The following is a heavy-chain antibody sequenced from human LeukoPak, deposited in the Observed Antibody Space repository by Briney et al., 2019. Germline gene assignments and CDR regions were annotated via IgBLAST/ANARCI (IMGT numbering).Heavy chain of an antibody. CDR3: ARVPYYDYGDYEYYFDY. CDR2: ISYDGSNK. D-gene: IGHD4-17*01. J-gene: IGHJ4*02. V-gene: IGHV3-30*04. CDR1: GFTFSSYA. Sequence: PGGSLRLSCAASGFTFSSYAMHWVRQAPGKGLEWVAVISYDGSNKYYADSVKGRFTIPRDNSKNTLYLQMNSLRAEDTAVYYCARVPYYDYGDYEYYFDYWGQGTLVTVSS.